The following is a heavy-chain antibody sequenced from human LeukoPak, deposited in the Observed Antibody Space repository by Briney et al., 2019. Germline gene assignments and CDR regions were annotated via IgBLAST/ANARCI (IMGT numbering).Heavy chain of an antibody. V-gene: IGHV4-38-2*02. D-gene: IGHD4-17*01. CDR2: IYHSGST. CDR3: ASRGGPTENYYYYYMDV. CDR1: GYSISSGYY. Sequence: PSETLSLTCSVSGYSISSGYYWGWIRPPPGKGLEWIGSIYHSGSTYYNPSLKSRVTISVDTSKNQFSLKLSSVTAADTAVYYCASRGGPTENYYYYYMDVWGKGTTVTVSS. J-gene: IGHJ6*03.